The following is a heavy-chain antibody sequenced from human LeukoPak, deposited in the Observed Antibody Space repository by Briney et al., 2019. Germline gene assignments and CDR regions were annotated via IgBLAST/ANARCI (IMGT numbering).Heavy chain of an antibody. J-gene: IGHJ6*02. CDR3: ARVLERPIYYYYYGMDV. V-gene: IGHV7-4-1*02. CDR1: GYAFTSYA. Sequence: GASVKVSCKASGYAFTSYAMNWVRQAPGQGLEWMGWINTNTGNPTYAQGFTGRFVFSLDTSVSTAYLQISSLKAEDTAVYYCARVLERPIYYYYYGMDVWGQGTTVTVSS. D-gene: IGHD3-3*01. CDR2: INTNTGNP.